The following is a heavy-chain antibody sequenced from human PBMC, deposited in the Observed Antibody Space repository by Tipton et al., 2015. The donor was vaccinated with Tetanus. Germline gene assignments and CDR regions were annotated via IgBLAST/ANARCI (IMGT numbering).Heavy chain of an antibody. D-gene: IGHD6-13*01. CDR2: ISNGNT. J-gene: IGHJ4*02. Sequence: TLSLTCTVSRGPISSYYWSWIRQPAGKGLEWIGHISNGNTDYTPSLKRRVTISVDTSKNQFSLKLNSVTAADTAVYYCARGWGSSWYYFDYWGQGILVTVSS. CDR1: RGPISSYY. CDR3: ARGWGSSWYYFDY. V-gene: IGHV4-4*07.